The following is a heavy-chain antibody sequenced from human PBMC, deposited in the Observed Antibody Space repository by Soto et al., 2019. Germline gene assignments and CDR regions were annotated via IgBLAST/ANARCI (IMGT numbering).Heavy chain of an antibody. D-gene: IGHD3-10*01. CDR2: IWYDGSNK. CDR3: ARENYGSGSFDS. Sequence: QVQLVESGGGVVQPGRSLRLSCAASGFTFSSYGMHWVRQAPGKGLEWVAVIWYDGSNKYYADSVKGRFTISRDNSKNTLYLPMHCLRAEDTAVYYSARENYGSGSFDSCGQGTLVTVSS. CDR1: GFTFSSYG. J-gene: IGHJ4*02. V-gene: IGHV3-33*01.